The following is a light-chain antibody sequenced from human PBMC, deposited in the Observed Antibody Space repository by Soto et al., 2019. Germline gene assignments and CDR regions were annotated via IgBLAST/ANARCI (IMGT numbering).Light chain of an antibody. CDR2: DAS. CDR3: QQYSTYPWT. Sequence: DIQMTQSPSTLSASVGDRVTITCRASQSITWWLAWYQQKPGKAPKLLIYDASSLESGVPSRFSGGGSGTEFTITIRCLQPDDFATYYCQQYSTYPWTFGQGTKVEIK. V-gene: IGKV1-5*01. J-gene: IGKJ1*01. CDR1: QSITWW.